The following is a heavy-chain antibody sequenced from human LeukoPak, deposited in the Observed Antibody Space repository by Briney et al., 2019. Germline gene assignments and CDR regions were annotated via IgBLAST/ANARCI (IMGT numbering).Heavy chain of an antibody. CDR3: ARVRYFDWLSAFDY. Sequence: PGGSLRLSCAASGFTVSSNYMSWVRQAPGKGLEWVSVIYSGGTTYYTDSVKGRFTISRDNSKNTLYLQMNSLRAEDTAVYYCARVRYFDWLSAFDYWGQGTLVTVSS. D-gene: IGHD3-9*01. CDR1: GFTVSSNY. V-gene: IGHV3-66*01. CDR2: IYSGGTT. J-gene: IGHJ4*02.